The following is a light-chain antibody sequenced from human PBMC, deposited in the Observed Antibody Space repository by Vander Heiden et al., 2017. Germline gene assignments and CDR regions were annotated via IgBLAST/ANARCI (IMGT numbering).Light chain of an antibody. CDR1: HSNIGTKT. V-gene: IGLV1-44*01. CDR3: AAWDDSLSGMV. Sequence: QSVLTQPPSTSGTPGQRVTISCSGSHSNIGTKTVNWYQQVPGTAPRLLIYNNDQRPSGVPDRFSGSKSGTSASLAISGLQSEDDVHYYCAAWDDSLSGMVFGGGTKVTVL. CDR2: NND. J-gene: IGLJ2*01.